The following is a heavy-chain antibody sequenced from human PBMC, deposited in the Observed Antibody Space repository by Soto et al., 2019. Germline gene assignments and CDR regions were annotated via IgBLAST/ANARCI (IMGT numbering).Heavy chain of an antibody. CDR2: IIPIFGTA. CDR1: GGTFSSYA. J-gene: IGHJ6*02. D-gene: IGHD3-3*01. V-gene: IGHV1-69*06. CDR3: ARVLGSGYYTYYYGMDV. Sequence: SVKVSCKASGGTFSSYAISWVRQAPGQGLEWLGGIIPIFGTANYAQKFQGRVTITADKSTSTAYMELSSLRSEDTAVYYCARVLGSGYYTYYYGMDVWGQGTTVTVSS.